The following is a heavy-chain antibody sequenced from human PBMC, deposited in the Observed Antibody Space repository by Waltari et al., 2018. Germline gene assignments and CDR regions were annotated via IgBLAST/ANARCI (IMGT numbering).Heavy chain of an antibody. V-gene: IGHV4-59*11. D-gene: IGHD3-22*01. CDR3: ARELYYDSSGYFDY. CDR2: IYYSGST. J-gene: IGHJ4*02. CDR1: AASISSHY. Sequence: QVQLQESGPGLVKPSETLSLTCPVSAASISSHYCSWPRPPPGKGLEWIGYIYYSGSTNYNPSLKSRVTISVDTSKNQFSLKLSSVTAADTAVYYCARELYYDSSGYFDYWGQGTLVTVSS.